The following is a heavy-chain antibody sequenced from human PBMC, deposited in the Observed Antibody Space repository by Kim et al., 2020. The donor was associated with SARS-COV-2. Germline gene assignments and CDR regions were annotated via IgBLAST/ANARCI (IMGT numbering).Heavy chain of an antibody. Sequence: GGSLRLSCAASGFTFSSYGMSWVRQAPEMGLEWVSGINDSGGRTYYADSVKGRFTISRDNSKNTLYLQMNSLRAEDTAVNYCANARLSWGQGTLVTVSS. CDR3: ANARLS. V-gene: IGHV3-23*01. CDR2: INDSGGRT. CDR1: GFTFSSYG. J-gene: IGHJ5*02. D-gene: IGHD6-25*01.